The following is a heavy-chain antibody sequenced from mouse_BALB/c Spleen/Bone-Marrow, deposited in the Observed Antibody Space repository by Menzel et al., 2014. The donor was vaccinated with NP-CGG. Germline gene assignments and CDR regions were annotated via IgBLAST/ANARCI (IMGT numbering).Heavy chain of an antibody. J-gene: IGHJ1*01. Sequence: QVQLQQSGAELVKPGASVKLPCKASCYTFTSYYMYWVKQRPGQGLEWIGGINPSNGGTNFNEKFKSKATLTVDKSSSTAYMQLSSLTSEDSAVYYCTRDHYYYGSSYWYFDVWGAGTTVTVSS. CDR1: CYTFTSYY. V-gene: IGHV1S81*02. D-gene: IGHD1-1*01. CDR3: TRDHYYYGSSYWYFDV. CDR2: INPSNGGT.